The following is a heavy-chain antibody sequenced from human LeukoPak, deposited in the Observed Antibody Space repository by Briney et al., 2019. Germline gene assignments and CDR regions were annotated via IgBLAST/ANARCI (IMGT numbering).Heavy chain of an antibody. D-gene: IGHD1-1*01. J-gene: IGHJ5*02. Sequence: SETLTLTCVVSGYSISNDYYWGWIRQPPGKGLEWIGNIYHSGGSYYNPSLKSRVTILVDTSKNQFSLKLSSVTAADTAVYYCAKAGTTGIHHWFDPWGQGNLVTVSS. V-gene: IGHV4-38-2*01. CDR3: AKAGTTGIHHWFDP. CDR2: IYHSGGS. CDR1: GYSISNDYY.